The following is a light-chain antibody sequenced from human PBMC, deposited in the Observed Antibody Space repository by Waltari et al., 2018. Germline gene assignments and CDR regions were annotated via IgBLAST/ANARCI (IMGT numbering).Light chain of an antibody. Sequence: DIVMTQTPLSLSVTPGQPASISCKSSQSLLHSDGKTYLYWYLQKPGQSQQLLIYEVSNPFSGVPDRFSGSGSVTDFTLKISRVGAEDVGVYCCMQSIQLPPVTFGQGTKVEIK. J-gene: IGKJ1*01. CDR2: EVS. CDR1: QSLLHSDGKTY. CDR3: MQSIQLPPVT. V-gene: IGKV2D-29*02.